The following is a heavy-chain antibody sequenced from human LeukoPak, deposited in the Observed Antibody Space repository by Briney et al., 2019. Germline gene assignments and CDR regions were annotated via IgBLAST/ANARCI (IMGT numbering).Heavy chain of an antibody. V-gene: IGHV4-59*01. D-gene: IGHD3-10*01. CDR2: IYYSGST. CDR1: GGSISSYY. Sequence: PSETLSLTCTVSGGSISSYYWSWIRQPPAKGLEWIGYIYYSGSTNYNPSLKSRVTISVDTSKNQFSLKLSSVTAADTAVYYCARGQGLWFGNWFDPWGQGTLVTVSS. CDR3: ARGQGLWFGNWFDP. J-gene: IGHJ5*02.